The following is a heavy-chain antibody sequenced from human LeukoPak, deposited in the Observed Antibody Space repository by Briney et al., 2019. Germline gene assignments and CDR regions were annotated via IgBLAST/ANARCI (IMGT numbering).Heavy chain of an antibody. CDR3: ARQVGLYYFDY. D-gene: IGHD1-26*01. CDR1: GGSISSYY. V-gene: IGHV4-59*08. CDR2: IYYSGST. J-gene: IGHJ4*02. Sequence: SETLSLTCTVSGGSISSYYWSWIRQPPGKGLEWIGYIYYSGSTNYSPSLKSRVTISVDTSKNQFSLKLSSVTAADTAVYYCARQVGLYYFDYWGQGTLVTVSS.